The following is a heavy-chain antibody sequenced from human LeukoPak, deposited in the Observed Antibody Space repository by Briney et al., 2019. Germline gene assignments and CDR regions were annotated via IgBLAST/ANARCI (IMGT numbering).Heavy chain of an antibody. D-gene: IGHD3-3*01. Sequence: PSETLSLTCTVSGDPISSHSGYKWNWIRQAPGKGLEWIGYVYYSGTTSYNPSVNSRVTISVDTPKNQFSLKLTSVTAADTAVYYCAREWSAFDYWGQGTLVTVSS. CDR2: VYYSGTT. CDR3: AREWSAFDY. CDR1: GDPISSHSGYK. J-gene: IGHJ4*02. V-gene: IGHV4-61*08.